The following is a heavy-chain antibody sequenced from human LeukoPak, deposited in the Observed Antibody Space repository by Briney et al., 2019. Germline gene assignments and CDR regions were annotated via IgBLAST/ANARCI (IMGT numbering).Heavy chain of an antibody. CDR3: ARSRVIGVSPYYCDY. V-gene: IGHV4-59*01. J-gene: IGHJ4*02. CDR2: IYYDGST. D-gene: IGHD3-10*01. Sequence: SETLSLTCTVSGAPLSSYYWSWIQQPPGKGLEWIGYIYYDGSTNYNPSLQSRVTISVDTSKNQFSVKLSSVTAADTAVYYCARSRVIGVSPYYCDYWGQGTLVTVSS. CDR1: GAPLSSYY.